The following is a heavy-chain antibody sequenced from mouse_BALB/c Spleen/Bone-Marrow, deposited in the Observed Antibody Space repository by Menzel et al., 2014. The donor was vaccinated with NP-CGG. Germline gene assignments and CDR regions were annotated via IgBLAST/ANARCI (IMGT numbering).Heavy chain of an antibody. CDR2: IFPGNVST. V-gene: IGHV1-85*01. Sequence: VQLQHSGPELVKPGASVKLSCKASDYTFTSSDINWVRQRPEQGLAWIGRIFPGNVSTEYNDKFKVKATLTTDKSSSTVYMQLSRLTSEDSAVYFCSRGGWLGGYFDVWGAGTTVTVSS. CDR1: DYTFTSSD. D-gene: IGHD2-3*01. J-gene: IGHJ1*01. CDR3: SRGGWLGGYFDV.